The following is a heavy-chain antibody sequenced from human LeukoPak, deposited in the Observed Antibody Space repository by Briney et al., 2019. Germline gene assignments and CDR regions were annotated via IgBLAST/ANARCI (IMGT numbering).Heavy chain of an antibody. Sequence: ASVKVSCKASGGTFSSYAISWVRQAPGQGLEWMGGIIPIFGTANYAQKFQGRVTITADESTSTAYMELSSLRSEDTAVYYCARPALDYDILTGYRPYYFDYWGQGTLVTVSS. CDR3: ARPALDYDILTGYRPYYFDY. D-gene: IGHD3-9*01. V-gene: IGHV1-69*13. J-gene: IGHJ4*02. CDR2: IIPIFGTA. CDR1: GGTFSSYA.